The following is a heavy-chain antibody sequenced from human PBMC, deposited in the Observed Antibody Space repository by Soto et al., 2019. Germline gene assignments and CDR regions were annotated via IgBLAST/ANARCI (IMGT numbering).Heavy chain of an antibody. V-gene: IGHV1-3*01. CDR1: GYTFTRYG. Sequence: GASVKVSCKASGYTFTRYGISWVRQAPGQGLEWMGWINAGNGNTKYSQKFQGRVTITRDTSASTAYMELSSLRSEDTAVYYCAFRWYSSLGFDYWGQGTLVTVSS. D-gene: IGHD6-13*01. J-gene: IGHJ4*02. CDR3: AFRWYSSLGFDY. CDR2: INAGNGNT.